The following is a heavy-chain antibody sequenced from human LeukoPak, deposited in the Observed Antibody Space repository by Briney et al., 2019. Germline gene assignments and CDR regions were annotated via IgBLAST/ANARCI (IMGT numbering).Heavy chain of an antibody. J-gene: IGHJ4*02. V-gene: IGHV4-38-2*02. Sequence: SETLSLTCTVSGYSISSGYYWGWIRQPPGKGLEWIGSIYHSGSTYYNPSLKSRVTISVDTPKNQFSLKLSSVTAADTAVYYCARQTRYFDYWGQATLVSVST. CDR1: GYSISSGYY. CDR2: IYHSGST. CDR3: ARQTRYFDY.